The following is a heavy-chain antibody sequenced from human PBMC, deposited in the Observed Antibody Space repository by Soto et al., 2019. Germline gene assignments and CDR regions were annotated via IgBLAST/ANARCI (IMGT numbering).Heavy chain of an antibody. J-gene: IGHJ4*02. CDR3: ARDRYCSGGSCYSGPGYFDY. V-gene: IGHV4-59*01. Sequence: SETLSLTCTVSGGSISSYYWSWIRQPPGKGLEWIGYIYYSGSTNYNPSLKSRVTISVDTSKYQFSLKLSSVTAADTAVYYCARDRYCSGGSCYSGPGYFDYWGQGTLVTVSS. D-gene: IGHD2-15*01. CDR2: IYYSGST. CDR1: GGSISSYY.